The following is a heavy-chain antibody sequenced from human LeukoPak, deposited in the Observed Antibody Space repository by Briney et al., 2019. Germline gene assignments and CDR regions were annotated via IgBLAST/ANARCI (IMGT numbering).Heavy chain of an antibody. D-gene: IGHD6-13*01. J-gene: IGHJ4*02. CDR1: GFSFSFYG. V-gene: IGHV3-30*18. CDR2: ISEDGTKK. Sequence: GGSLRLSCAASGFSFSFYGMHCVRQAPGKGLEGVAVISEDGTKKNYAESVKSRFTISRDNSNNTVYLQMNSLRAEDTAVYYCAKDRETTSSGTFGNWGQGTLVTVSS. CDR3: AKDRETTSSGTFGN.